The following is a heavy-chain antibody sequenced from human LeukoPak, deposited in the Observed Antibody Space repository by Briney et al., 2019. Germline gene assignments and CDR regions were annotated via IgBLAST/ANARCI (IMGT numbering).Heavy chain of an antibody. CDR1: GYTXTNYG. V-gene: IGHV1-18*01. D-gene: IGHD2-2*01. J-gene: IGHJ4*02. CDR2: ISAYNGNT. Sequence: GASVKVSCKASGYTXTNYGITWVRQAPGQGLEWMGWISAYNGNTRYAQKFQGRVTMTTDTSTSTAYLELRSLRSDDTAIYYCARDYSHYCSSTSCSFYFDYWGQGTLVTVSS. CDR3: ARDYSHYCSSTSCSFYFDY.